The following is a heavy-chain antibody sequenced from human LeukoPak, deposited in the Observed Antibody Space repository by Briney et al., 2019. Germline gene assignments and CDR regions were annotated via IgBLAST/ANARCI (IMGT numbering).Heavy chain of an antibody. CDR1: GGSFSGYF. Sequence: PSETLSLTCAVYGGSFSGYFWSWIRQPPGKGLEWIGEINHSGSTNYNPSLKNRVTISVDTSKNQFSLKLSSVTAADTAVYYCARGRGSRYYYYYMDVWGKGTTVTVSS. J-gene: IGHJ6*03. CDR2: INHSGST. D-gene: IGHD2-15*01. V-gene: IGHV4-34*01. CDR3: ARGRGSRYYYYYMDV.